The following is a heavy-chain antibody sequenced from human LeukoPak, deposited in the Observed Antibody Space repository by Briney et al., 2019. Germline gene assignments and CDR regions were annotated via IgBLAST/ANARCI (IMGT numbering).Heavy chain of an antibody. J-gene: IGHJ4*02. Sequence: TGGSLRLSCAASGFTFSNYWMMWVRQAPGKGLEWVANIKQDGSEKYYVDSVKGRFSISRDNAKRSVYLQMNSLRDEDTAVYYCVPAEMQWGQGTLVTVSS. CDR1: GFTFSNYW. V-gene: IGHV3-7*01. CDR3: VPAEMQ. D-gene: IGHD5-24*01. CDR2: IKQDGSEK.